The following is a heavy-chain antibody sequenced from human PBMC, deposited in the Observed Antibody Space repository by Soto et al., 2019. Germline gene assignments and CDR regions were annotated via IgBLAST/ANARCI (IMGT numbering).Heavy chain of an antibody. D-gene: IGHD2-15*01. CDR3: ARVASDCSGGSCYTFDY. CDR1: GYTFTSYD. CDR2: MNPNSGNT. J-gene: IGHJ4*02. Sequence: QVQLVQSGAEVKKPGASVKVSCKASGYTFTSYDINWVRQATGQGLEWMGWMNPNSGNTGYAQKFQGRVTMTRNTYISTAYMELSSLRSEDTAVYYCARVASDCSGGSCYTFDYWGQGTLVTVSS. V-gene: IGHV1-8*01.